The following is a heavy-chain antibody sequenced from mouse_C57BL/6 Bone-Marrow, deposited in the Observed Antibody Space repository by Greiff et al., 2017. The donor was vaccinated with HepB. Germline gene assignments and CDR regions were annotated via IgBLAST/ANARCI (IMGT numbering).Heavy chain of an antibody. D-gene: IGHD1-1*01. CDR3: ARSTYYGSSPFAY. V-gene: IGHV1-69*01. J-gene: IGHJ3*01. Sequence: QVHVKQPGAELVMPGASVKLSCKASGYTFTSYWMHWVKQRPGQGLEWIGEIDPSDSYTNYNQKFKGKSTLTVDKSSSTAYMQLSSLTSEDSAVYYCARSTYYGSSPFAYWGQGTLVTVSA. CDR2: IDPSDSYT. CDR1: GYTFTSYW.